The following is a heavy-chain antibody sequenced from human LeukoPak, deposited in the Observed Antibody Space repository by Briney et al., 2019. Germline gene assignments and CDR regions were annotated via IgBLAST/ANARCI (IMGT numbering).Heavy chain of an antibody. Sequence: GGSLRLSCAASGFTVSSNYMSWVRQAPGKGLEWVSVIYSGGATYYTDSVKGRFTISRDNSKNTLYLQMNSLKTEDTAVYYCTTDGVGVEGATYDNWGQGTLVSVSS. D-gene: IGHD1-26*01. J-gene: IGHJ4*02. CDR3: TTDGVGVEGATYDN. V-gene: IGHV3-53*01. CDR2: IYSGGAT. CDR1: GFTVSSNY.